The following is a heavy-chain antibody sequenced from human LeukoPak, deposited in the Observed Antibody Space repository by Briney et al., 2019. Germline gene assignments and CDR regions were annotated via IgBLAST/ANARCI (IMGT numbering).Heavy chain of an antibody. CDR1: GFTVITNY. D-gene: IGHD5-24*01. J-gene: IGHJ4*02. CDR2: VFSAGNI. V-gene: IGHV3-66*01. Sequence: PGGSLRLSCVASGFTVITNYMSWVRQAPGKGLEWVSVVFSAGNIYYADSVRGRFTISRDHSKNTVYLQMDSLRAEDTAVYFCARVRGGYYLDYWGQGTLVTVSS. CDR3: ARVRGGYYLDY.